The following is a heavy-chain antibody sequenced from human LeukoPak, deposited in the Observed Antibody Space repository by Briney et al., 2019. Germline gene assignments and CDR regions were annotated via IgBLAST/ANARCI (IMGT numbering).Heavy chain of an antibody. V-gene: IGHV1-24*01. Sequence: ASVTVSFTVSGYTLTELSMHWVRQAPGKGLEWMGGFDPEDGETIYAQKFQGRVTMTEDTSTDTAYMELSSLRSEDTAVYYCATDRFCSGGTCYAFDSWGQGTLVTVSS. D-gene: IGHD2-15*01. CDR2: FDPEDGET. J-gene: IGHJ4*02. CDR1: GYTLTELS. CDR3: ATDRFCSGGTCYAFDS.